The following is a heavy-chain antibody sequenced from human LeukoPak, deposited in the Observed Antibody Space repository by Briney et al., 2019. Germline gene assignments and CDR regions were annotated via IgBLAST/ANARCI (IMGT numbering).Heavy chain of an antibody. CDR1: GYTFTSYA. V-gene: IGHV1-3*01. J-gene: IGHJ4*02. Sequence: ASVKVSCKASGYTFTSYAMHWVRQAPRQRLEWMGWINAGNGNTKYSQKFQGRVTITRDTSASTAYMELSSLRSEDTAVYYCARQVAIRRYFDYWGQGTLVTVSS. CDR2: INAGNGNT. D-gene: IGHD2-21*01. CDR3: ARQVAIRRYFDY.